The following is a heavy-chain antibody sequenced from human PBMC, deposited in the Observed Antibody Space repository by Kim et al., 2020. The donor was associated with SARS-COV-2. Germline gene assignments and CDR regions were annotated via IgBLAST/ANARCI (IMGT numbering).Heavy chain of an antibody. CDR2: INHSGST. J-gene: IGHJ6*02. V-gene: IGHV4-34*01. Sequence: SETLSLTCAVYGGSFSGYYWSWIRQPPGKGLEWIGEINHSGSTNYNPSLKSRVTISVDTSKNQFSLKLSSVTAADTAVYYCARAMTYYDFWSGRAIYYYGMDVWGQGTTVTVSS. CDR1: GGSFSGYY. CDR3: ARAMTYYDFWSGRAIYYYGMDV. D-gene: IGHD3-3*01.